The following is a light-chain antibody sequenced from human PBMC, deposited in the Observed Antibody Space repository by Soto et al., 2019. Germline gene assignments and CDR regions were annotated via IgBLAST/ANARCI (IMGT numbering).Light chain of an antibody. CDR2: DVS. CDR3: VSYTTGSTWV. J-gene: IGLJ3*02. Sequence: QSALTQPASVSGSPGQSITISCTGTSSDVGAYNYVSWYQQYPGKVPKLMIYDVSNRPSGVSNRFSGSKSGNTASLTISGLQAEDEADYYCVSYTTGSTWVFGGGTKLTVL. V-gene: IGLV2-14*01. CDR1: SSDVGAYNY.